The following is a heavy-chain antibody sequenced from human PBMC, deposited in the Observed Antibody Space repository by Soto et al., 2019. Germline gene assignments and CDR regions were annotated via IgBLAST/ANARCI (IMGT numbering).Heavy chain of an antibody. CDR1: GFTFSSYG. Sequence: QVQLVESGGGVVQPGRSLRLSCAASGFTFSSYGMHWVRQAPGKGLEWVAVIWYDGSNKYYADSVKGRFTISRNNSKNTLYLQMNSLRAEDTAVYYCARDLWDHFDYWGQGTLVTVSS. V-gene: IGHV3-33*01. CDR3: ARDLWDHFDY. CDR2: IWYDGSNK. J-gene: IGHJ4*02. D-gene: IGHD1-26*01.